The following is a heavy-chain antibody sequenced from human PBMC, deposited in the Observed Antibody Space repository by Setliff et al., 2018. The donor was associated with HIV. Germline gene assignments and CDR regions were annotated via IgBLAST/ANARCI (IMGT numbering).Heavy chain of an antibody. V-gene: IGHV4-59*12. Sequence: LSLTCTVSGGSISSYYWSWVRQPPGKGLEWIGYIYYSGSTNYNPSLKSRVTISVDTSKNQFSLKLSSVTAADTAVYYCARGRKRDGYNFYYYYMDVWDKGTTVTVSS. CDR1: GGSISSYY. CDR2: IYYSGST. CDR3: ARGRKRDGYNFYYYYMDV. J-gene: IGHJ6*03. D-gene: IGHD5-12*01.